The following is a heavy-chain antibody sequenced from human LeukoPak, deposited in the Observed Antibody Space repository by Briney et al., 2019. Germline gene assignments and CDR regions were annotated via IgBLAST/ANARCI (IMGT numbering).Heavy chain of an antibody. D-gene: IGHD5-12*01. CDR1: GGSISSYY. CDR3: ARDPTEWLTITFGAFDI. Sequence: SEALSLTCTVSGGSISSYYWSWIRQPAGKGLEWIGRIYSSGSTNYNPSLKSRVTMSVDTSKNQFSLRLSSVTAADTAVYYCARDPTEWLTITFGAFDIWGQGTMVTVSS. CDR2: IYSSGST. V-gene: IGHV4-4*07. J-gene: IGHJ3*02.